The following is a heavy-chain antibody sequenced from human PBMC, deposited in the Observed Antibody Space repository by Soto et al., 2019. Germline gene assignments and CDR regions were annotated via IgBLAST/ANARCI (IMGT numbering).Heavy chain of an antibody. Sequence: ASVKVSCKASGYTFTSYDINWVRQATGQGLEWMGWINPNDGKTGYAQKFQGRVTMTEDTSTDTAYMELSSLRSEDTAVYYCATMNYDTLTGYSRFAYWGQGTLVTVSS. D-gene: IGHD3-9*01. CDR3: ATMNYDTLTGYSRFAY. J-gene: IGHJ4*02. CDR1: GYTFTSYD. CDR2: INPNDGKT. V-gene: IGHV1-8*01.